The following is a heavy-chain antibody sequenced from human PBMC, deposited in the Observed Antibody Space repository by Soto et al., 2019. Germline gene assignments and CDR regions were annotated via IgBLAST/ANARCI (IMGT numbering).Heavy chain of an antibody. D-gene: IGHD2-15*01. V-gene: IGHV3-23*01. J-gene: IGHJ3*02. Sequence: GGFLRLSCAASGFTFSSYAMSWVRQAPGKGLEWVSAISGSGGSTYYADSVKGRFTISRDNSKNTLYLQMNSLRAEDTAVYYCAKKISGGGSPYENAFDIWGQGTMVTVSS. CDR3: AKKISGGGSPYENAFDI. CDR2: ISGSGGST. CDR1: GFTFSSYA.